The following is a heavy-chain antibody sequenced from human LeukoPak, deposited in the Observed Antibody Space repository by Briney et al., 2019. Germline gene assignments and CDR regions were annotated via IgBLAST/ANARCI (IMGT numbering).Heavy chain of an antibody. CDR1: GYTFTGYY. CDR3: ARSVLMVYAIRGIAAAGTGQRPNWFDP. D-gene: IGHD2-8*01. Sequence: VASVTVSCKASGYTFTGYYMHWVRQAPGQGLEWMGWINPNSGGTNYAQKFQGRVTMTRDTSISTAYMELSRLRSDDTAVYYCARSVLMVYAIRGIAAAGTGQRPNWFDPWGQGTLVTVSS. J-gene: IGHJ5*02. V-gene: IGHV1-2*02. CDR2: INPNSGGT.